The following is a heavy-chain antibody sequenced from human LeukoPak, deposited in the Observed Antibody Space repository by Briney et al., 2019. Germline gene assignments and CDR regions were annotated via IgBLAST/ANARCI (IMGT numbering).Heavy chain of an antibody. Sequence: ASVKVSCKASGGTFSSYAISWVRQAPGQGLEWMGGIIPIFGTANYAQKFQGRVTITTDESTSTAYMELSSLRSEDTAVYYCARGPVLLWFGELHRPLDYWGQGTLVTVSS. J-gene: IGHJ4*02. CDR2: IIPIFGTA. V-gene: IGHV1-69*05. CDR1: GGTFSSYA. CDR3: ARGPVLLWFGELHRPLDY. D-gene: IGHD3-10*01.